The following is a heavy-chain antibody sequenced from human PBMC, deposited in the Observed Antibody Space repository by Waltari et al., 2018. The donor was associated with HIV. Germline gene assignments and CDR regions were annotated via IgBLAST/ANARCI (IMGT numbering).Heavy chain of an antibody. D-gene: IGHD6-13*01. Sequence: EVQVLESGGALVQPGGYLRLSCAASGFTFSNYGMSWVRQAPGKGLECVSTISGRGGSTYYADSVKGRFTVSRDNSKNTLYLQMNSLRAEDTAVYFCVKEHQYSHTWYSYYGMDVWGQGTTVTVSS. CDR3: VKEHQYSHTWYSYYGMDV. J-gene: IGHJ6*02. CDR1: GFTFSNYG. CDR2: ISGRGGST. V-gene: IGHV3-23*01.